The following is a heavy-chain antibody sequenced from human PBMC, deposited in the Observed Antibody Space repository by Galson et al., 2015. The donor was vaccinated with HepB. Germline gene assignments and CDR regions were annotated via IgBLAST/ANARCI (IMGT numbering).Heavy chain of an antibody. D-gene: IGHD2-2*01. Sequence: SLRLSCAASGFTFSSYGMHWVRQAPGKGLEWVAVIWYDGSNKYYADSVKGRFTISRDNSKNTLYLQMNSLRAEDTAVYYCARDSGLVVPAAMGFDPWGQGTLVTVSS. CDR2: IWYDGSNK. V-gene: IGHV3-33*01. CDR3: ARDSGLVVPAAMGFDP. CDR1: GFTFSSYG. J-gene: IGHJ5*02.